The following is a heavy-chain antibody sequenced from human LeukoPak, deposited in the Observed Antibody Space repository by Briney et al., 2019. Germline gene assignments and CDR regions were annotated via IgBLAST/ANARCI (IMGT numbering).Heavy chain of an antibody. CDR1: GYSFTSYW. V-gene: IGHV5-51*01. CDR3: ARHGRYGDYVVDACDI. CDR2: IYPGDSDI. J-gene: IGHJ3*02. Sequence: GESLQISCKGSGYSFTSYWIGWVRQMPGKGLEWMGIIYPGDSDIRYSPSFQGQVTISADKSISTAYLQWSSVKASDTAIYYCARHGRYGDYVVDACDIWGQGTMVTVSS. D-gene: IGHD4-17*01.